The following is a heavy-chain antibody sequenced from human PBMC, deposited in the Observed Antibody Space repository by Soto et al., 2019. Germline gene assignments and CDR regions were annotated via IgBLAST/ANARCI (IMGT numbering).Heavy chain of an antibody. Sequence: QVQLVQSGAEVKKPGASVKVSCKASGYTFTSYGISWVRQAPGQGLEWMGWISAYNGNTNYAQKLQGRVTMTTDTSTSTAYMELRSLRAVDTAVYYCARALNYYDGFGPFDYWGQATLVTVSS. V-gene: IGHV1-18*01. D-gene: IGHD3-22*01. CDR1: GYTFTSYG. CDR3: ARALNYYDGFGPFDY. J-gene: IGHJ4*02. CDR2: ISAYNGNT.